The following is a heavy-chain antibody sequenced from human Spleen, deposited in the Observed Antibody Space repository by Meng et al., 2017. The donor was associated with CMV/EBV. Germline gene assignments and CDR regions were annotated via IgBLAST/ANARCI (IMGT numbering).Heavy chain of an antibody. CDR2: TYSSGKT. CDR1: GGSMNSDDYE. J-gene: IGHJ4*02. D-gene: IGHD4-17*01. V-gene: IGHV4-30-4*01. Sequence: QGPLLDSGPGLGKPSQTLSLAFTVSGGSMNSDDYEWTWIRQFPGRGLGWIGPTYSSGKTFYTPSLSSRVTISVDTSKNQFSLKLSTVTAADTDVYYCAMSYGDYNFDYWGQGTLVTVSS. CDR3: AMSYGDYNFDY.